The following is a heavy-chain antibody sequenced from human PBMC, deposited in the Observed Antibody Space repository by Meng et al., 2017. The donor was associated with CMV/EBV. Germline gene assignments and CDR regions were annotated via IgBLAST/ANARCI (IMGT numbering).Heavy chain of an antibody. V-gene: IGHV1-69-2*01. CDR1: RYSFTAYY. J-gene: IGHJ6*02. D-gene: IGHD6-6*01. CDR2: LDPEDGET. CDR3: ATSSLSDYYGMDV. Sequence: KISCKVSRYSFTAYYIHWVQLAPGKGLEWMGLLDPEDGETSFAERFLGRVTITADTSTNTAHMELSSLKSEDTAVYYCATSSLSDYYGMDVWGQGTTVTVSS.